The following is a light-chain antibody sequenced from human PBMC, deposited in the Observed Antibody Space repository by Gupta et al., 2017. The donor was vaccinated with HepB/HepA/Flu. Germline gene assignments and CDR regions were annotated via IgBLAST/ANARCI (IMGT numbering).Light chain of an antibody. V-gene: IGLV1-44*01. J-gene: IGLJ2*01. CDR2: RNN. CDR3: AVWDDSLNGVI. CDR1: SSNIGSNT. Sequence: QSVLTQPPSASGTPGQRVIISCSGSSSNIGSNTVNWYQHHPGTGPKLLIYRNNQRPSVVPDRFSGSKSGTSASLAISGLQSEDEADYYCAVWDDSLNGVIFGGGTKLTVL.